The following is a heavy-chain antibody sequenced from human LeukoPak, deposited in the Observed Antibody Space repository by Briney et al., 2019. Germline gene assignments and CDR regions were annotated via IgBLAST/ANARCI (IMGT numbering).Heavy chain of an antibody. V-gene: IGHV1-8*01. D-gene: IGHD6-13*01. J-gene: IGHJ4*02. CDR2: MNPNSGNT. CDR3: ARDVVAPGIAAEEFDY. CDR1: GYTFTSYD. Sequence: ASVKVSCKASGYTFTSYDINWVRQATGQGREWMGWMNPNSGNTGYAQKFQGRVTMTRDMSTSTVYMELSSLRSEDTAVYYCARDVVAPGIAAEEFDYWGQGTLVTVSS.